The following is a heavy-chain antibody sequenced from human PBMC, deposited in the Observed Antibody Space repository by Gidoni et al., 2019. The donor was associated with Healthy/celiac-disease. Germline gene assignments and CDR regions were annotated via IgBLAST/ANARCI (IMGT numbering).Heavy chain of an antibody. J-gene: IGHJ1*01. CDR2: IYTSGST. CDR3: ARYYYDSSGPGHYFQN. D-gene: IGHD3-22*01. V-gene: IGHV4-4*07. Sequence: HGQLHQSRPGLVNPSATLSPTCSVSAPSIISYYWSWRRQPAGKGLEWIGRIYTSGSTNYNPSLKSRVTMSVDTSKNQFSLKLSSVTAADTAVYYCARYYYDSSGPGHYFQNWGQGTLVTVSS. CDR1: APSIISYY.